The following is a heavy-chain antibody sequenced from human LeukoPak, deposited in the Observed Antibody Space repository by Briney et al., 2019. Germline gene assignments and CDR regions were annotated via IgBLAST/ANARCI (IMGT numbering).Heavy chain of an antibody. J-gene: IGHJ4*02. CDR3: ARDRLSSSSWYAPFDY. CDR1: GFTVSSNC. V-gene: IGHV3-66*01. CDR2: IYSGGST. D-gene: IGHD6-13*01. Sequence: GGSLRLSCAASGFTVSSNCMSWVRQAPGKGLEWVSDIYSGGSTYYADSVKGGFTISRDNPKNTLFFQINGRRAGSRAVYYFARDRLSSSSWYAPFDYWVQGTLVTLSS.